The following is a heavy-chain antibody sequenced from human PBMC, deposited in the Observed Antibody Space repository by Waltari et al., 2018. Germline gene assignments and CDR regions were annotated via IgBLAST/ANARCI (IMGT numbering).Heavy chain of an antibody. CDR2: IYYSGGT. D-gene: IGHD3-10*01. J-gene: IGHJ4*02. CDR1: GASISSTSYY. Sequence: QLQLQESGPGLVKPSETLSLTCTVSGASISSTSYYWGWIRQPPGKGLEWIGGIYYSGGTYYNPSLKSRVSISVDTSKNQCSLKRSSVTAADTAVYYCVYGSGSYYISNFDYWGQGTLVTVSS. CDR3: VYGSGSYYISNFDY. V-gene: IGHV4-39*01.